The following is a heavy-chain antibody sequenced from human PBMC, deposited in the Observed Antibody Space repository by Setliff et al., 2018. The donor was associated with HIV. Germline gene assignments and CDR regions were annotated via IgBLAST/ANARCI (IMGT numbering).Heavy chain of an antibody. V-gene: IGHV4-34*01. J-gene: IGHJ4*02. CDR3: ARGAYFYPPGKYSQVELFYFDS. Sequence: SETLSLTCAVYGASFSDYYWSWIRQPPGKGLEWIGEISYRGTTKDNPSLRSRVTLSADTSKNTFSLNLTSVTAADTAVYYCARGAYFYPPGKYSQVELFYFDSWGLGTLVTVSS. D-gene: IGHD2-21*01. CDR2: ISYRGTT. CDR1: GASFSDYY.